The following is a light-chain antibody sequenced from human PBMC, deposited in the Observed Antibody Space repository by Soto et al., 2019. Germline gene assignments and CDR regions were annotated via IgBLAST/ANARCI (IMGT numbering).Light chain of an antibody. CDR3: QSYDSSLREV. CDR2: GNS. CDR1: SSNIGAGYD. J-gene: IGLJ2*01. V-gene: IGLV1-40*01. Sequence: QSVLTQPPSVSGAPGQRVTISCTGSSSNIGAGYDVHWYQQLPGTAPKLLIYGNSNRPSGVPDRFSGSKSGTSASLAITGLQAEDEADYYCQSYDSSLREVFGGGTKFTVL.